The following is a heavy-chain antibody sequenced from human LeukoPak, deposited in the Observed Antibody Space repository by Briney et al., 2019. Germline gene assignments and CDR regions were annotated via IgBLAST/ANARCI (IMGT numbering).Heavy chain of an antibody. CDR1: GYNFTDYY. CDR2: INPNSGDA. J-gene: IGHJ4*02. CDR3: ARDQDYDFWSGYLVSLRF. D-gene: IGHD3-3*01. V-gene: IGHV1-2*07. Sequence: ASVKVSCKASGYNFTDYYMHWVRQAPEQGLEWVGWINPNSGDAEYVDKFQGRVTMTRDTSISTVYMELSGLRSDDTAVYYCARDQDYDFWSGYLVSLRFWGQGALVTVSS.